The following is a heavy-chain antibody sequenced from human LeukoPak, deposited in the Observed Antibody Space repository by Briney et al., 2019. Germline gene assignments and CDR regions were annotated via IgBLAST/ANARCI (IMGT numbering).Heavy chain of an antibody. D-gene: IGHD5-12*01. V-gene: IGHV1-2*02. CDR2: VNPNSGGT. Sequence: ASVKVSCKASGYTFTGYYMHWVRQAPGRGLEWMGWVNPNSGGTNYAQKFQGRVTMTRDTSISTAYMELSRLRSDDTAVYYCAQANRYSGYAEYAFDIWGQGTMVTVSS. CDR1: GYTFTGYY. CDR3: AQANRYSGYAEYAFDI. J-gene: IGHJ3*02.